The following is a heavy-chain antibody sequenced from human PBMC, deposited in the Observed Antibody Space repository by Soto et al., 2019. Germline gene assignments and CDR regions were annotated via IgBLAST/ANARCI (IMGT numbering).Heavy chain of an antibody. D-gene: IGHD3-3*01. J-gene: IGHJ6*02. CDR1: GCTFSSYA. V-gene: IGHV1-69*13. CDR3: ARDHSQVSLLGARGYYYYGLDV. CDR2: IIPIFGTA. Sequence: SVKVSCKASGCTFSSYAISWVRQAPGQGLEWMGGIIPIFGTANYAQKFQGRVTITADESTSTAYMELSSLRSEDTAVYYCARDHSQVSLLGARGYYYYGLDVWGQGTTVTVSS.